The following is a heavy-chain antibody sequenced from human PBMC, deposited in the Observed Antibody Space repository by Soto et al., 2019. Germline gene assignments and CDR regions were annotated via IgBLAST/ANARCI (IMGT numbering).Heavy chain of an antibody. J-gene: IGHJ4*02. CDR1: GFTFSSYA. CDR3: AKDPSVTTPAN. D-gene: IGHD4-17*01. CDR2: IGGSGGST. Sequence: GGSLRLSCAASGFTFSSYAMSWVRQAPGKGLEWVSAIGGSGGSTYYADSVRGRFTISSDNSRNTLYLQRNSLRAEDTAVYYCAKDPSVTTPANWGQGTLVTVSS. V-gene: IGHV3-23*01.